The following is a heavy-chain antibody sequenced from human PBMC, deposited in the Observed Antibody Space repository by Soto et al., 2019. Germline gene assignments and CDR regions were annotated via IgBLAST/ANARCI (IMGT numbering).Heavy chain of an antibody. J-gene: IGHJ4*02. CDR3: ARGERRAAAGIDFIDY. CDR1: GGSFSGYY. V-gene: IGHV4-34*01. CDR2: INHSGST. Sequence: PSETLPLTCAVYGGSFSGYYWSWIRQPPGKGLEWIGEINHSGSTNYNPSLKSRVTISVDTSKNQFSLKLSSVTAADTAVYYCARGERRAAAGIDFIDYWGQGTLVTVS. D-gene: IGHD6-13*01.